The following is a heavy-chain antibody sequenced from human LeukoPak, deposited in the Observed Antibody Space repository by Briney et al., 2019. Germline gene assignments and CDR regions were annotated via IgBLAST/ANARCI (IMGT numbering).Heavy chain of an antibody. J-gene: IGHJ4*02. CDR3: ARDHDYGADY. CDR1: GYSFTGHF. V-gene: IGHV1-2*02. Sequence: ASLKVSCKTSGYSFTGHFLHWLRQAPGQGLEWMGWIKPDNGVTFYAQKFQGRFTMSRDMSMSTVYMDLSCLTSDDTATYYCARDHDYGADYWGQGTLVIVS. CDR2: IKPDNGVT. D-gene: IGHD4/OR15-4a*01.